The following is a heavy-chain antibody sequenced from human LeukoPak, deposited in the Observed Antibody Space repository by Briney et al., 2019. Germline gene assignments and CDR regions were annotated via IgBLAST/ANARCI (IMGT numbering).Heavy chain of an antibody. CDR2: IYSGGST. CDR3: ARVRYSSSLDY. V-gene: IGHV3-53*04. D-gene: IGHD6-6*01. J-gene: IGHJ4*02. CDR1: WFTVSSNY. Sequence: PGRSLRLSCAAYWFTVSSNYMSWARQAPRKWMEWDSVIYSGGSTSYPDPVKGRFTISRHNSKNTLYLQMNSLRAEDTAVYYCARVRYSSSLDYWGQGTLVTVSS.